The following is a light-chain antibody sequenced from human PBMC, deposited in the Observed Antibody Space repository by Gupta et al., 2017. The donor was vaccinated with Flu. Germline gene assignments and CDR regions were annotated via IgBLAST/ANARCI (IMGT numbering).Light chain of an antibody. V-gene: IGKV3-15*01. Sequence: EIVMTQSPATLSEPLGERATLSCRASQSVTNNLAWYQQKPGQAPRLLISGSSTRATGIPARFSGSGSGTEFTLTISSLQSEDFAVYYCQQENSWPYSFGQGTKLEIK. CDR3: QQENSWPYS. CDR2: GSS. CDR1: QSVTNN. J-gene: IGKJ2*03.